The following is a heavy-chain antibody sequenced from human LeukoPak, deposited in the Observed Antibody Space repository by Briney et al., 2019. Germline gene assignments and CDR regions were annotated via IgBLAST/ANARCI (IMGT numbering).Heavy chain of an antibody. D-gene: IGHD6-6*01. Sequence: SVKVSCKASGGTLSSYAISWVRQAPGQGLEWMGRIIPIFGTANYAQKFQGRVTITTDESTSTAYMELSSLRSEDTAVYYCARDRAEYLRPDAFDIWGQGTMVTVSS. CDR2: IIPIFGTA. CDR1: GGTLSSYA. V-gene: IGHV1-69*05. J-gene: IGHJ3*02. CDR3: ARDRAEYLRPDAFDI.